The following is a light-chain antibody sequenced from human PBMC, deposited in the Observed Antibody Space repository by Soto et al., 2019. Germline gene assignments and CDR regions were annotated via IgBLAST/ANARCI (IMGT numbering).Light chain of an antibody. V-gene: IGLV2-14*03. J-gene: IGLJ1*01. CDR3: SSYTTSNTRQIV. CDR1: SRDVGGYNY. Sequence: SVVTQPASVSWSPGQSITISCTGNSRDVGGYNYVSWYQHHPGKAPKLIIYDVTNRPSGVSNPFSGSKSGNTASLTISGLQPEDEADYYCSSYTTSNTRQIVFGAGTKVTVL. CDR2: DVT.